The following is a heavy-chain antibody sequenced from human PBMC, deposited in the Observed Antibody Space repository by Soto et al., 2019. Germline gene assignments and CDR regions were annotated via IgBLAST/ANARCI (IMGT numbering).Heavy chain of an antibody. Sequence: GGSLRLSCAASGFTFSNYVMSWVRQAPGKGLEWVSGISGSGSNAYDADSVKGRFTISRDNSKNTLYLQMNSLRAEDTAVYYCAKDGSHNFDYWGQGTLVTVSS. J-gene: IGHJ4*02. V-gene: IGHV3-23*01. CDR1: GFTFSNYV. CDR2: ISGSGSNA. CDR3: AKDGSHNFDY. D-gene: IGHD1-26*01.